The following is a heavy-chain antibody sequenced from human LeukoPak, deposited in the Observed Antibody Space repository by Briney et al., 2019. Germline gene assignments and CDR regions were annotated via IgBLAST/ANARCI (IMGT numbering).Heavy chain of an antibody. CDR2: INSDGSST. Sequence: GGSLRLSCEASGFTFSRYWMHWVRQAPGRGLVWVSRINSDGSSTTYADSVKGRFTISRDNAKNTLYLQMNSLRAEDTAVYYCASLFLCYGCSTSSDSFNIWGQGTMLTVSS. CDR1: GFTFSRYW. V-gene: IGHV3-74*01. D-gene: IGHD6-6*01. J-gene: IGHJ3*02. CDR3: ASLFLCYGCSTSSDSFNI.